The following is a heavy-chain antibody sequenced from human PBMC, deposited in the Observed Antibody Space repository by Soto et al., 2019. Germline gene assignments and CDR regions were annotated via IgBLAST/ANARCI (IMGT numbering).Heavy chain of an antibody. V-gene: IGHV3-33*01. CDR1: GFTFSNYG. CDR2: IWYDGSQK. J-gene: IGHJ4*02. Sequence: QVQLVESGGGVVQPGRSLRLSCSTSGFTFSNYGFHWVRQAPGKGLEWVAVIWYDGSQKYYASSVKGRFTVSRGNSKNTVFLQMSSLRAEDTAIYNCARDDCSTTSCLAYWGQGTLVAVSS. CDR3: ARDDCSTTSCLAY. D-gene: IGHD2-2*01.